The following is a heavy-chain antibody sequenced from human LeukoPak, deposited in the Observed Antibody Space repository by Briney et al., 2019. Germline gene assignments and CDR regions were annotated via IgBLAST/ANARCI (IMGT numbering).Heavy chain of an antibody. CDR2: IVHHGSST. V-gene: IGHV3-74*01. CDR1: GFTFSDYW. Sequence: GGSPRLSCAASGFTFSDYWMHWFRQVPGNGLIWISRIVHHGSSTTYADSVKGRFSISRDNAKNTLYLQMNSLRVEDTAVYYCARGRPHGNDYWGQGTLVTVSS. CDR3: ARGRPHGNDY. J-gene: IGHJ4*02. D-gene: IGHD4-23*01.